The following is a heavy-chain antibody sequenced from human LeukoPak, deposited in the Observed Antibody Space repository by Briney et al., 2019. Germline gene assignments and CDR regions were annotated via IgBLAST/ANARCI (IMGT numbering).Heavy chain of an antibody. V-gene: IGHV4-34*01. CDR3: ARGTAVVKALDI. D-gene: IGHD2-15*01. Sequence: SETLSLTCAVYGGSFSGYYWSWIRQPPGKGLEWIGEINHSGSTNYNPSLKGRVTISVDTSKNQFSLKLSSVTAADTAVYYCARGTAVVKALDIWGQGTMVTVSS. CDR1: GGSFSGYY. CDR2: INHSGST. J-gene: IGHJ3*02.